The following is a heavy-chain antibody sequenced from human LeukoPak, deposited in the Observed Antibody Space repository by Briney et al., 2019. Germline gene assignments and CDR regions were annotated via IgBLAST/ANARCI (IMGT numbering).Heavy chain of an antibody. Sequence: ASVKVSCKASGYTFTSYGISWVRQAPGQGLEWMGWISAYNGNTNYAQKLQGRVTMTTDTSTSTAYMELRSLRSDDTAVYYCARDAGVGSSSLYYYYYGMDVWGQGTTVTVSS. J-gene: IGHJ6*02. CDR1: GYTFTSYG. V-gene: IGHV1-18*04. CDR3: ARDAGVGSSSLYYYYYGMDV. CDR2: ISAYNGNT. D-gene: IGHD6-13*01.